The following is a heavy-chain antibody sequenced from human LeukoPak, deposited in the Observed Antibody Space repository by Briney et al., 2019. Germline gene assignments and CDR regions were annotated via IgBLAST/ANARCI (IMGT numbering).Heavy chain of an antibody. V-gene: IGHV3-30*02. Sequence: GGSLRLSCAASGFTFSSYAMSWVRQAPGKGLEWVAFIRYDGSNKYYADSVKGRFTISRDNSKNTLYLQMNSLRAEDTAVYYCAASVVVPAPFDYWGQGTLVTVSS. CDR2: IRYDGSNK. J-gene: IGHJ4*02. D-gene: IGHD2-2*01. CDR3: AASVVVPAPFDY. CDR1: GFTFSSYA.